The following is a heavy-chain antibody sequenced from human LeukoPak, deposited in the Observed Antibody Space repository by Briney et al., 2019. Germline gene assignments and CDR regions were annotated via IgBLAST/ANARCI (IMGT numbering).Heavy chain of an antibody. J-gene: IGHJ6*03. CDR1: GFTFSSYA. V-gene: IGHV3-23*01. Sequence: HPGGSMRLSCAASGFTFSSYAMSWVRQAPGKGLEWVSAISGSVGSTYYADSVKGRFTIAKDNSKNTLYLQMNSLRAEDTAVDDCANAYYMDVWGKGTTVTVSS. CDR2: ISGSVGST. CDR3: ANAYYMDV.